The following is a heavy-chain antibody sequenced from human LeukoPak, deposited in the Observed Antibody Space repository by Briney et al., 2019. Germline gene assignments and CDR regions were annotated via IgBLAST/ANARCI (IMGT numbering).Heavy chain of an antibody. CDR2: IYYSGST. CDR3: ARHRHYDRPFDP. V-gene: IGHV4-39*01. Sequence: SETLSLTCTVSGGSISSSSYYWGWIRQPPGKGLEWIGSIYYSGSTYYNPSLKSRGTISVDTSKNQFSLKLSSVTAADTAVYYRARHRHYDRPFDPWGQGTLVTVSS. CDR1: GGSISSSSYY. J-gene: IGHJ5*02. D-gene: IGHD3-3*01.